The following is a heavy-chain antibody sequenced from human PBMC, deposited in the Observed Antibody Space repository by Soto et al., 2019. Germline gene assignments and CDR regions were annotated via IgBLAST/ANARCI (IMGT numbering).Heavy chain of an antibody. CDR1: GGTFSSYA. D-gene: IGHD3-22*01. Sequence: QVQLVQSGAEVKKPGSSVKVSCKASGGTFSSYAISWVRQAPGQGLEWMGGIIPIFGTANYAQKFQGRVTITADKSTSTAYMELSSLRSEDTAVYYCARRINYYDYVPGEYYGMDVWGQGTTVTVSS. CDR3: ARRINYYDYVPGEYYGMDV. V-gene: IGHV1-69*06. CDR2: IIPIFGTA. J-gene: IGHJ6*02.